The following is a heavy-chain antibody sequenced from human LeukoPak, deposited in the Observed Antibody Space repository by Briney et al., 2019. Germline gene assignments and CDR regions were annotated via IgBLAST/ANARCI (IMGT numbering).Heavy chain of an antibody. CDR3: AKDYSSGCYIDY. V-gene: IGHV3-23*01. CDR2: ISGGGVSA. Sequence: PGGSLRLSCAASGFTFSSYAMSWVRQAPGEGLEWVSAISGGGVSAYYADSVKGRFTISRDNSKNTLYLRMNSLRAEDTAVYYCAKDYSSGCYIDYGSQGTLVTVSS. J-gene: IGHJ4*02. CDR1: GFTFSSYA. D-gene: IGHD6-19*01.